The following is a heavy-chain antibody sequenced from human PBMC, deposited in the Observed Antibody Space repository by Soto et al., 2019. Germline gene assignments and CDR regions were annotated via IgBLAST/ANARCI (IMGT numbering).Heavy chain of an antibody. CDR2: ILGSGHTT. J-gene: IGHJ3*01. Sequence: GGSLRLSCAASGFTFANYAMSWVRQAPGKGPEWVSGILGSGHTTFYADSVKGRFIVSRDNSKNTLSLQMNSLRAEDTAVYYCAKDPNTDYVGAFEFWGHGTMVTVSS. D-gene: IGHD3-10*02. CDR1: GFTFANYA. V-gene: IGHV3-23*01. CDR3: AKDPNTDYVGAFEF.